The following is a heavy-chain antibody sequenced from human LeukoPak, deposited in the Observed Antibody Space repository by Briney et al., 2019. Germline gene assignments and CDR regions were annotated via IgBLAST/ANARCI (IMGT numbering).Heavy chain of an antibody. CDR3: AKPATAMRPFFFDY. J-gene: IGHJ4*02. V-gene: IGHV3-23*01. CDR1: GFTFSTYA. D-gene: IGHD2-2*01. Sequence: GGSLRLSCAASGFTFSTYAMSWVRQAPGKGLEWVSGVNGGGTNTYYADSVRGRFTISRDNSKNTLFLQMNSLRAEDTAVYYCAKPATAMRPFFFDYWGQGTLVTVSS. CDR2: VNGGGTNT.